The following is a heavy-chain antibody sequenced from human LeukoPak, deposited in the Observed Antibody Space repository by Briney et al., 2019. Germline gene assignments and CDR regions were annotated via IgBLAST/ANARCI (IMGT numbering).Heavy chain of an antibody. D-gene: IGHD2-21*01. V-gene: IGHV4-34*01. Sequence: SETLSVTCADHGGSFCVYYRSWIRQPPWKGLEWIGEINESGCNNYNPSFKSRVPKSEDTSKNQFSLKLRSVTAADTAVYYCASSVVVMPNDAFDIWGQGTMVTVSS. J-gene: IGHJ3*02. CDR2: INESGCN. CDR3: ASSVVVMPNDAFDI. CDR1: GGSFCVYY.